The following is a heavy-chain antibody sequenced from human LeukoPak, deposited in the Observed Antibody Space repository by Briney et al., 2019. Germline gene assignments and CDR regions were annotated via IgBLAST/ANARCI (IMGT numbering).Heavy chain of an antibody. Sequence: GGALRLSCAASGFTFSNYAMSWVRQAPGKGLEWVSLIYRGGSTYYADSVKGRFTISRDNSKNTLYLQMNSLRAEDTAVYYCARVPDAFDIWGQGTLVTVSS. J-gene: IGHJ3*02. CDR1: GFTFSNYA. V-gene: IGHV3-53*01. CDR3: ARVPDAFDI. CDR2: IYRGGST.